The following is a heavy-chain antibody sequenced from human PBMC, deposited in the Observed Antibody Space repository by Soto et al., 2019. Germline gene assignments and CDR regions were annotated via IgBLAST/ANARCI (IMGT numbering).Heavy chain of an antibody. CDR3: ARLGYDSSGFKGIYYYYFMDV. CDR2: IYPGDSDT. D-gene: IGHD3-22*01. J-gene: IGHJ6*02. Sequence: GESLKISCKGSGYTFTSYWIGWVRQMPGKGLEWMGIIYPGDSDTRYSPSFQGQVTISADKSINTAYLQWSSLKASDTAIYYCARLGYDSSGFKGIYYYYFMDVWGQGTTVTVSS. V-gene: IGHV5-51*01. CDR1: GYTFTSYW.